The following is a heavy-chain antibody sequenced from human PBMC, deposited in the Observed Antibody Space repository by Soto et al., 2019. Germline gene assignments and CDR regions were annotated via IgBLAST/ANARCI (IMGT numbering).Heavy chain of an antibody. CDR1: GGSISSGGYY. CDR3: ARARIVVVVAANGSGPRRTNWFDP. V-gene: IGHV4-31*03. CDR2: IYYSGST. Sequence: TLSLTCTVSGGSISSGGYYWSGIRQHPGKGLEWIGYIYYSGSTYYNPSLKSRVTISVDTSKNQFSLKLSSVTAADTAVYYCARARIVVVVAANGSGPRRTNWFDPCGQRTLVTVSS. D-gene: IGHD2-15*01. J-gene: IGHJ5*02.